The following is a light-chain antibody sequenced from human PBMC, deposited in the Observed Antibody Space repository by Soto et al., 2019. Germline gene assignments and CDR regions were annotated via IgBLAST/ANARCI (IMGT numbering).Light chain of an antibody. CDR2: WSS. Sequence: DIVVTQSQDSLAVSLGERATINCQSSQSVFHSSDNKNYLAWYQQKPGQPPKLLIYWSSTRESGVPDRFSGTVSGTDFTLTIITIPAPDAALYYCQQYHTTPRTVGQGTKVDSK. CDR3: QQYHTTPRT. J-gene: IGKJ1*01. CDR1: QSVFHSSDNKNY. V-gene: IGKV4-1*01.